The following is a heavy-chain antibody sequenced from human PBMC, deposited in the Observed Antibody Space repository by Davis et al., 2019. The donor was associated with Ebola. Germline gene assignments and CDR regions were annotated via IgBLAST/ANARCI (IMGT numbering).Heavy chain of an antibody. CDR1: GGSFSGYY. CDR2: INHSGNT. V-gene: IGHV4-34*01. CDR3: AREGTEIDY. Sequence: MPSETLSLTCAVYGGSFSGYYWSWIRQPPGKGLEWIGEINHSGNTNYNPSLKSRVTISVDTSKNQFSLKLSSVTAADTAVYYCAREGTEIDYWGQGTLVTVSS. J-gene: IGHJ4*02.